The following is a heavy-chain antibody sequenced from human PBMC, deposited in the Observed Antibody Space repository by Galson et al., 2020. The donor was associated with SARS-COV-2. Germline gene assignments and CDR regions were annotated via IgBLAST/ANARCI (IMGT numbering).Heavy chain of an antibody. CDR3: ARGGTSFGDYYYHYMDV. CDR1: GFTVRRSY. V-gene: IGHV3-53*01. J-gene: IGHJ6*03. CDR2: IHSGGST. Sequence: GESLKISCAASGFTVRRSYMSWVRQAPGKGLECVSLIHSGGSTYYADSVRGRFTISRDNSKNTVYLQMNSLRAEDTAVYYCARGGTSFGDYYYHYMDVWGKGTTVTVS. D-gene: IGHD5-18*01.